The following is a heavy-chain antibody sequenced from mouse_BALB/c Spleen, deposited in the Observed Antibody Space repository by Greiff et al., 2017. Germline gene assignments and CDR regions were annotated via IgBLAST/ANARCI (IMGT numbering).Heavy chain of an antibody. Sequence: VQLQQSGPGLVAPSQSLSITCTVSGFSFTSYGVHWVRQPPGKGLEWLGVIWAGGSTNYYSALMSRLSISKDNSKSQVFLKMNSLQTDDTAMYYCARGRGNYFLDYWGQGTTLTVSS. J-gene: IGHJ2*01. D-gene: IGHD2-1*01. CDR2: IWAGGST. V-gene: IGHV2-9*02. CDR1: GFSFTSYG. CDR3: ARGRGNYFLDY.